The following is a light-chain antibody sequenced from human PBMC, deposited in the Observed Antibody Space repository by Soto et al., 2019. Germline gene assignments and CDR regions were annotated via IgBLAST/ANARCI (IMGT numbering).Light chain of an antibody. CDR1: SSDVGGYNY. CDR2: EVS. CDR3: NSYAGSNNWV. Sequence: QSALTQPPSASGSPGQSVTISCTGTSSDVGGYNYVSWFQQHPGKAPKLMIYEVSKRPSGVPGRFSGSKSGNTASLTVSGLQAEDEADYYCNSYAGSNNWVFGGGPKLTVL. V-gene: IGLV2-8*01. J-gene: IGLJ3*02.